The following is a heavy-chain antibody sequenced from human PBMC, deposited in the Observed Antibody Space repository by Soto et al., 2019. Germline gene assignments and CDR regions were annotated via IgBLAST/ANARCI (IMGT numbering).Heavy chain of an antibody. V-gene: IGHV3-15*01. Sequence: EVQLVESGGGLVKPGGSLRLSCAASGFTFNNAWMTWVRQAPGKGLEWVGRIKSKADGGIIDYAAPVRGRFTISRDDSKNTVCLQMNSQKTEDTAMYYCNTGPGGSTWGQGTMVTVSS. CDR2: IKSKADGGII. J-gene: IGHJ3*01. CDR3: NTGPGGST. CDR1: GFTFNNAW.